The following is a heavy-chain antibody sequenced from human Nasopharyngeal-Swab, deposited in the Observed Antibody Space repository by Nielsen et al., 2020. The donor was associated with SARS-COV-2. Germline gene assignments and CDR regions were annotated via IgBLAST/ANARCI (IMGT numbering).Heavy chain of an antibody. J-gene: IGHJ5*02. Sequence: ASVKVSCKVSGYTLTELSMHWVRQAPGKGLEWMGGFDPEDGETIYAQKFQGRVTMTEDTSTDTAYMELSSLGSEDTAVYYCATAPPVAGIGYWFDPRGQGTLVTVSS. CDR3: ATAPPVAGIGYWFDP. V-gene: IGHV1-24*01. D-gene: IGHD6-19*01. CDR2: FDPEDGET. CDR1: GYTLTELS.